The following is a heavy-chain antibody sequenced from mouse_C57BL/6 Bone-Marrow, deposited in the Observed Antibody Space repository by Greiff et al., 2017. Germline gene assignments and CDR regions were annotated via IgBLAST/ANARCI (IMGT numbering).Heavy chain of an antibody. Sequence: QVQLQQPGAELVRPGSSVKLSCKASGYTFTSYWLDWVKQRPGQGLEWIGNIYPSDSETHYNQKFKDKATLTVDKSSSTASMQLSSLTSEDSAVYYCARHHYGSSMDYWGQGTSVTVSS. CDR3: ARHHYGSSMDY. CDR2: IYPSDSET. D-gene: IGHD1-1*01. J-gene: IGHJ4*01. CDR1: GYTFTSYW. V-gene: IGHV1-61*01.